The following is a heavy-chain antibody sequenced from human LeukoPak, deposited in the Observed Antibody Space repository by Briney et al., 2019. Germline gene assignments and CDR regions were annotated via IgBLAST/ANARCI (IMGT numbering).Heavy chain of an antibody. J-gene: IGHJ4*02. V-gene: IGHV3-7*02. Sequence: GGSESLLRAASGFPCSSRWQSGVRQAPGKGLEWVANIKPDGSETYYVDSVKGRFTASRDNAKNSLYLQMNSLRAEDTAVYYCASFPGFDFWGTGVLVTVSS. CDR3: ASFPGFDF. CDR1: GFPCSSRW. CDR2: IKPDGSET.